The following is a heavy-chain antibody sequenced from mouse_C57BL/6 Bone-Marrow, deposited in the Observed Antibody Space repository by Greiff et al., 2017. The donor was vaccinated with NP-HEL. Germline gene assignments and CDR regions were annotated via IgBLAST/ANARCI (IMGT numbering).Heavy chain of an antibody. D-gene: IGHD2-1*01. CDR2: IRLKSDNYAT. Sequence: DVMLVESGGGLVQPGGSMKLSCVASGFTFSNYWMNWVRQSPEKGLEWVAQIRLKSDNYATHYAESVKGRFTISRDDSKSSVYLQMNNLRAEDTGIYYCTIYYGNWGYAMDYWGQGTSVTVSS. V-gene: IGHV6-3*01. CDR1: GFTFSNYW. CDR3: TIYYGNWGYAMDY. J-gene: IGHJ4*01.